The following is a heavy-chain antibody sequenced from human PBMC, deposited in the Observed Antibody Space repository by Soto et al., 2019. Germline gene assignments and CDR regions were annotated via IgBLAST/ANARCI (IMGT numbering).Heavy chain of an antibody. CDR1: GDSLNNHY. Sequence: SDTLSLTCSFSGDSLNNHYWAWIRHSPGKGLEWIGNIYDSGSTNYSPALKSRVSMSVDTSKNLFSLKMNSVTAADTAVDEGARSSMVPVDYCDVWGKGTVGIV. CDR3: ARSSMVPVDYCDV. D-gene: IGHD3-10*01. V-gene: IGHV4-59*11. J-gene: IGHJ4*02. CDR2: IYDSGST.